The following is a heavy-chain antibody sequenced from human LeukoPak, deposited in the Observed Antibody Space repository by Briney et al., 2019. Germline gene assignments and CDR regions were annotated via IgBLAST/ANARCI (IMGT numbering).Heavy chain of an antibody. CDR3: ARGTRYYYDSSGYNKDY. Sequence: GGSLRLSCAASGFSISDYYITWIRQAPGKGLEWISYISSSGHSIYYADSVKGRFTISRDNSKNTLYLQMNSLRAEDTAVYYCARGTRYYYDSSGYNKDYWGQGTLVTVSS. J-gene: IGHJ4*02. CDR1: GFSISDYY. D-gene: IGHD3-22*01. CDR2: ISSSGHSI. V-gene: IGHV3-11*04.